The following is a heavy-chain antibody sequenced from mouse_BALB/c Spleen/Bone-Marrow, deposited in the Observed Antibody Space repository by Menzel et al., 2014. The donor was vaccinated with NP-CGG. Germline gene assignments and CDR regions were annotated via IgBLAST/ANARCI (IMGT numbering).Heavy chain of an antibody. CDR1: GYTFTDYT. V-gene: IGHV1-4*01. CDR2: VNPRSGYA. Sequence: QVQLQQFGAELASPGASVKMSCKASGYTFTDYTIQWVKQRPGQGLEWIGYVNPRSGYANYNQKFKDKATLTADKSSSTAFMQLSSLTSEDSAVYYCARPKGFALDYWGQGTALTVSS. CDR3: ARPKGFALDY. J-gene: IGHJ2*01.